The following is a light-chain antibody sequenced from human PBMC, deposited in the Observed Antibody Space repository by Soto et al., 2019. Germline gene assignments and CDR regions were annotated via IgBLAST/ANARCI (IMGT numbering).Light chain of an antibody. CDR2: SNN. V-gene: IGLV1-47*02. Sequence: QSVLTQPPSASGTTGQRVTISCSGSSSNIGSNYVYWYQQLPGTAPKLLIYSNNQRPSGVPDRFSGSKSGTSAYLAISGLRSEDEADYDCAAWDDSLSGWVFGGGTQVTVL. J-gene: IGLJ3*02. CDR3: AAWDDSLSGWV. CDR1: SSNIGSNY.